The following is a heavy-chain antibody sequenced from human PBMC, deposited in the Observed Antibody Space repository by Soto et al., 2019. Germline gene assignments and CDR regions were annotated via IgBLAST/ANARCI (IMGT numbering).Heavy chain of an antibody. CDR3: ARDLGGPDY. CDR2: LSSDGFGA. D-gene: IGHD3-16*01. Sequence: GGSLRLSCAASGFSLSPYWMHWVRQVPGRGLEWVARLSSDGFGAAYAASVKGRFFISRDIARNTLSLQMNSLRADDTAVYYCARDLGGPDYWGRGTSVTVSS. V-gene: IGHV3-74*03. J-gene: IGHJ4*02. CDR1: GFSLSPYW.